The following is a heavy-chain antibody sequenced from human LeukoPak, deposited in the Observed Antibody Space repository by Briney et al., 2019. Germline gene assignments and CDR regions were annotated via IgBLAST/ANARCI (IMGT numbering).Heavy chain of an antibody. CDR3: ASFPDQTTFFDY. V-gene: IGHV1-69*04. J-gene: IGHJ4*02. CDR1: GGTFSSYA. D-gene: IGHD4-11*01. Sequence: SVKVSCKASGGTFSSYAISWVRQAPGQGLEWMGRIIPILGIANYAQKFQGRVTITADESTSTAYMELSSLRSEDTAVYYCASFPDQTTFFDYWGQGTLVTVSS. CDR2: IIPILGIA.